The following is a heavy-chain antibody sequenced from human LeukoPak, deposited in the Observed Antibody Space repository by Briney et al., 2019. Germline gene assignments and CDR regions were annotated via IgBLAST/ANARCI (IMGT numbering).Heavy chain of an antibody. CDR3: ARLRTLEVSGPGL. J-gene: IGHJ4*02. D-gene: IGHD6-19*01. Sequence: GGSLRLSCAASGFTFSSYAMYWVRQAPGKGLEWVAGISFDGSKKYYADSVKGRFTISRDNSKNTVYLQMNSLRVEDTAVFYCARLRTLEVSGPGLWGQGTLVTVSS. CDR2: ISFDGSKK. V-gene: IGHV3-30-3*01. CDR1: GFTFSSYA.